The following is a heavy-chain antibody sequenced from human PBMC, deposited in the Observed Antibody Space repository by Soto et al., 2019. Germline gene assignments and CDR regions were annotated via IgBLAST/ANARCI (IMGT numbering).Heavy chain of an antibody. J-gene: IGHJ6*02. CDR2: ISGSGGST. D-gene: IGHD3-9*01. CDR1: GFTFSSYA. CDR3: AKGWTYYDILTGYYNPYYYYGMDV. Sequence: GGSLRLSCAASGFTFSSYAMSWVRQAPGKGLEWVSAISGSGGSTYYADSVKGRFTISRDNSKNTLYLQMNSLRAEDTAVYYCAKGWTYYDILTGYYNPYYYYGMDVWGQGTTVTVSS. V-gene: IGHV3-23*01.